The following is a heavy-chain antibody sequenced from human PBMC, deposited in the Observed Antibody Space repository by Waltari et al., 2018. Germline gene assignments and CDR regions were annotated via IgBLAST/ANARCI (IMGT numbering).Heavy chain of an antibody. Sequence: EVQLVESGGGLIQPGGCLRLSCAASGFTVSSNSMSWVRQAPGKGLEWVSVIYSGGSTYYADSVKGRFTISRDNSKNTLYLQMNSLRAEDTAVYYCARYGSGSYLDYWGQGTLVTVSS. CDR3: ARYGSGSYLDY. CDR2: IYSGGST. V-gene: IGHV3-53*01. CDR1: GFTVSSNS. D-gene: IGHD3-10*01. J-gene: IGHJ4*02.